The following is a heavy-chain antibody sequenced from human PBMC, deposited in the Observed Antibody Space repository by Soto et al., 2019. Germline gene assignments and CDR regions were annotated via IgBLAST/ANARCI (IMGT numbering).Heavy chain of an antibody. Sequence: ASVKVSCKASGYTFTSYGISWVRQAPGQGLEWMGWISAYNGNTNYAQKLQGRVTMTTDTSTSTAYMELRSLRSDDTAVYYCARAGYDYVWGSYRQPDYWGQGTLVTVSS. CDR1: GYTFTSYG. J-gene: IGHJ4*02. D-gene: IGHD3-16*02. CDR2: ISAYNGNT. CDR3: ARAGYDYVWGSYRQPDY. V-gene: IGHV1-18*01.